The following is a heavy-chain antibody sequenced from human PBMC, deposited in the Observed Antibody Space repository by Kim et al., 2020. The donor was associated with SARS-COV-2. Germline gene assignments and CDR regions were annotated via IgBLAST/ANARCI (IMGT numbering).Heavy chain of an antibody. CDR1: GFTFSSYA. V-gene: IGHV3-23*01. Sequence: GGSLRLSCAASGFTFSSYAMSWVRQAPGKGLEWVSAISGSGGSTYYADSVKGRFTISRDNSKNTLYLQMNSLRAEDTAVYYCAKGGGGSILGYYLYFDYWGQGTLVTVSS. CDR2: ISGSGGST. CDR3: AKGGGGSILGYYLYFDY. D-gene: IGHD3-22*01. J-gene: IGHJ4*02.